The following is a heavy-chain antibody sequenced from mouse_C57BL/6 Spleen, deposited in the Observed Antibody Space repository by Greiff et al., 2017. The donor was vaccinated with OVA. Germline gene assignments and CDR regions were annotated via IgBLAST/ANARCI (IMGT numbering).Heavy chain of an antibody. D-gene: IGHD3-1*01. Sequence: VQLQQSGAELARPWASVTLSCKASGYTFTSYGLSWVKHSTDPGLEWLGEIYPRSGNTYYTEKFKSQATQTADKSSSTAYRELRSLTTEDSAVYFCATGLQVAYWGQGTLVTVSA. CDR3: ATGLQVAY. CDR2: IYPRSGNT. CDR1: GYTFTSYG. J-gene: IGHJ3*01. V-gene: IGHV1-81*01.